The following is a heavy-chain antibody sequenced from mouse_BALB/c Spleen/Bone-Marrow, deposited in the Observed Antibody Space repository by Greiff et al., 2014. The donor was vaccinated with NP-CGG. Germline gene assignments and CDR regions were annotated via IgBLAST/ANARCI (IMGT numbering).Heavy chain of an antibody. CDR3: ASQGDYGSLDY. CDR1: GYTFTSYW. V-gene: IGHV1-87*01. CDR2: IYPGDGDT. Sequence: VQLVESGAELARPGASVKLSCKASGYTFTSYWMQWVKQRPGQGLEWIGAIYPGDGDTRYTQKFKGKATLTADKSSSTAYMQLSSLASEDSAVYYCASQGDYGSLDYWGQGTTLTVSS. J-gene: IGHJ2*01. D-gene: IGHD1-1*02.